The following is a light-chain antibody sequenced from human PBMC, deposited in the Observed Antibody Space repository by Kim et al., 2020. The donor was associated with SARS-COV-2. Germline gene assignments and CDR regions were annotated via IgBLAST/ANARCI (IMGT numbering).Light chain of an antibody. V-gene: IGLV7-46*01. CDR2: DTG. CDR3: LLSYSDSRV. J-gene: IGLJ2*01. Sequence: PVGTVTLPCDSSAEPVTSGHFPYWFQQKPGQAPRTLIYDTGNRHSWTPARFSGSLLGGKAALTLSAAQPEDEADYYCLLSYSDSRVFGGGTQLTVL. CDR1: AEPVTSGHF.